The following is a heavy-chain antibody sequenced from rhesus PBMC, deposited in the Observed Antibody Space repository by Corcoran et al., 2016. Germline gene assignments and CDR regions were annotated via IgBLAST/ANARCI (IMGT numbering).Heavy chain of an antibody. D-gene: IGHD6-25*01. CDR3: ARQRTAAAGHDY. CDR1: GGSISSGYG. Sequence: QVQLQESGPGLVKPSETLSLTCAASGGSISSGYGWSWIRQPPGKGLEWIGHIFGSIGSTYYNPSPKSRVTISRDTSKNQFSLKLSAVTAADTAVYYCARQRTAAAGHDYWGQGVLVTVSS. J-gene: IGHJ4*01. V-gene: IGHV4S7*01. CDR2: IFGSIGST.